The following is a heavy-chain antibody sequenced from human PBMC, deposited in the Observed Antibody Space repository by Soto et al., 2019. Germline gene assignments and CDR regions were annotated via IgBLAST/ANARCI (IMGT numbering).Heavy chain of an antibody. CDR1: GGSISSYY. J-gene: IGHJ4*02. CDR2: IYYSGST. D-gene: IGHD5-12*01. CDR3: ARGDVEMATIIVY. V-gene: IGHV4-59*01. Sequence: SETLSLTCTVSGGSISSYYWSWIRQPPGKGLEWIGYIYYSGSTNYNPSLKSRVTISVDTSKNQFSLKLSSVTAADTAVYYCARGDVEMATIIVYWGQGTLVTVSS.